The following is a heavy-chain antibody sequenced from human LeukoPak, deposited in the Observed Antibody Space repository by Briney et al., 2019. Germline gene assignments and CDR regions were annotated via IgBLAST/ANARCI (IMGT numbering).Heavy chain of an antibody. V-gene: IGHV3-30-3*01. Sequence: GRSLRLSCAASGFTFSSYAMHWVRQAPGKGLEWVAVISYDGSNKYYADSVKGRFTISRDNSKNTLYLQMNSLRAEDTAVYYCAGRGYSYGPIDYWGQGTLVTVSS. CDR1: GFTFSSYA. CDR3: AGRGYSYGPIDY. D-gene: IGHD5-18*01. CDR2: ISYDGSNK. J-gene: IGHJ4*02.